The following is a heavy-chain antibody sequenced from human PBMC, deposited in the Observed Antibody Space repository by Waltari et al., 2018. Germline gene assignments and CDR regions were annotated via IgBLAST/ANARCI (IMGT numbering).Heavy chain of an antibody. CDR2: IIPIFGTA. CDR3: ASSKGTPYRDAFDI. Sequence: QVQLVQSGAEVKKPGSSVKVSCKASGGTFSSYAISWVRQAPGQGIEWMGGIIPIFGTANYAQKFQDRVTITADESTSTAYMELSSLRSEDTAVYYCASSKGTPYRDAFDIWGQGTMVTVSS. J-gene: IGHJ3*02. V-gene: IGHV1-69*01. CDR1: GGTFSSYA. D-gene: IGHD1-1*01.